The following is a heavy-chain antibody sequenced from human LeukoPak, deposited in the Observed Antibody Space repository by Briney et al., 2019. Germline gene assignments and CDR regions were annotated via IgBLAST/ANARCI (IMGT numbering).Heavy chain of an antibody. D-gene: IGHD4-17*01. V-gene: IGHV4-38-2*01. J-gene: IGHJ4*02. CDR1: GYSISSGYY. Sequence: SETLSLTCAVSGYSISSGYYWGWIRQPPGKGLEWIGSIYHSRSTYYNPSLKSRVTISVDTSKNQFSLKLSSVTAADTAVYYCARGDYGDYGIDYWGQGTLVTVSS. CDR2: IYHSRST. CDR3: ARGDYGDYGIDY.